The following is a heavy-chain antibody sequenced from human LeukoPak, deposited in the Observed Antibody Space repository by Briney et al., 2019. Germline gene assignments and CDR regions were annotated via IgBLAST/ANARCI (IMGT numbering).Heavy chain of an antibody. CDR1: AFTFSEYS. Sequence: MPGGSLRLSCVGSAFTFSEYSMSWIRQAPGRELEWISSITESGGTEYYADSVKGRFSISRDNAKSALYLQMNSLRAEDTAVYYCARPPEGYSYGFYFGHWGQGAPVIVSS. D-gene: IGHD5-18*01. CDR2: ITESGGTE. CDR3: ARPPEGYSYGFYFGH. J-gene: IGHJ4*02. V-gene: IGHV3-11*01.